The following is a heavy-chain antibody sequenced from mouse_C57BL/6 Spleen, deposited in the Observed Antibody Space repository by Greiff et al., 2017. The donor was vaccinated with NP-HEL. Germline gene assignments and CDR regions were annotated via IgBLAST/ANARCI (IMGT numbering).Heavy chain of an antibody. V-gene: IGHV5-17*01. Sequence: EVKLMESGGGLVKPGGSLKLSCAASGFTFSDYGMHWVRQAPEKGMEWVAYISSGSSTIYYADTVKGRFTISRDNAKNTLFLQMTSLRSEDTAMYYCAVPPWDYGGWGQGTTLTVSS. CDR1: GFTFSDYG. J-gene: IGHJ2*01. CDR2: ISSGSSTI. D-gene: IGHD1-1*01. CDR3: AVPPWDYGG.